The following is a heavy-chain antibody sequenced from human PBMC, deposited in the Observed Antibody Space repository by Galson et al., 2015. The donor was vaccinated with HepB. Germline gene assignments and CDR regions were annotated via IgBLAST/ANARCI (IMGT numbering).Heavy chain of an antibody. D-gene: IGHD5-18*01. CDR2: ISSTSSFT. J-gene: IGHJ4*02. V-gene: IGHV3-11*06. Sequence: SLRLSCAGSGFTFSGHHMTWIRQAPGKGLEWVSYISSTSSFTNYADSVKGRFTISRDNAKHSLYLQMNSLRAEDTAVYYCARATIQLWQFYYFDSWGQGTLVTVSS. CDR3: ARATIQLWQFYYFDS. CDR1: GFTFSGHH.